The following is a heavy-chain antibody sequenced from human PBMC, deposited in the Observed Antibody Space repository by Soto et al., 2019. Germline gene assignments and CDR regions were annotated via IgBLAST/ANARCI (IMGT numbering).Heavy chain of an antibody. CDR2: IYYSGNT. J-gene: IGHJ6*02. V-gene: IGHV4-31*03. CDR3: ARDRLMATAGTARHYFGLDV. Sequence: SETLSLTCTVSGGSIRSGGYYWSWVRQNPRRGLEWIGNIYYSGNTYYNPSLKSRLTISVDTSKNQFSLNLSSVTAADTAVYYCARDRLMATAGTARHYFGLDVWGQGTTVTVSS. D-gene: IGHD5-18*01. CDR1: GGSIRSGGYY.